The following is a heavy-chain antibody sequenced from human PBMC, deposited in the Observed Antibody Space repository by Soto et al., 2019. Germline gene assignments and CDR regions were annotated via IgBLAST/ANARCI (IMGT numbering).Heavy chain of an antibody. CDR2: IYYSGST. CDR3: ARVGSSSSKYFDY. CDR1: GGSISSYY. Sequence: SETLSLTCTVSGGSISSYYWSWIRQPPGKGLEWIGYIYYSGSTNYNPSLKSRVTISVDTSKNQFSLKLSSVTAADTAVYYCARVGSSSSKYFDYWGQGTLITVSS. D-gene: IGHD6-6*01. J-gene: IGHJ4*02. V-gene: IGHV4-59*01.